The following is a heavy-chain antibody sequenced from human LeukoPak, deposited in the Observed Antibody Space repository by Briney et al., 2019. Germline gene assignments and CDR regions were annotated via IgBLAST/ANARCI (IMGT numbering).Heavy chain of an antibody. D-gene: IGHD4-23*01. V-gene: IGHV1-2*02. CDR1: GYTFTAYN. J-gene: IGHJ5*02. CDR3: STGFGGHP. Sequence: GASVKVSCKGSGYTFTAYNLHWMRPAPGQGLEWMGWINPNSGGTNYAQSFQGRVSMTRDTSISTAYMELSRLTSDDTALYYCSTGFGGHPWGQGTLVTVSS. CDR2: INPNSGGT.